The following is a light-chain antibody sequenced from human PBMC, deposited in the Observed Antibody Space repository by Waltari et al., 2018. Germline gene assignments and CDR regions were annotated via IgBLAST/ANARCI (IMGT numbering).Light chain of an antibody. CDR1: SGHSTNV. V-gene: IGLV4-69*01. CDR3: QTGGHGTWV. Sequence: QLVLTQSPSASPSLGASVKLTCPLSSGHSTNVIAWLQKRPEKGPRYLMKVNSDGSHNKGDEIPDRFSGSSSGAERYLTISSLQSEDEADYYCQTGGHGTWVFGGGTKLTVL. CDR2: VNSDGSH. J-gene: IGLJ3*02.